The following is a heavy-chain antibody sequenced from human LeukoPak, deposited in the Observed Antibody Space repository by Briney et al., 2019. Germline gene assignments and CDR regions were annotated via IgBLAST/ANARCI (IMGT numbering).Heavy chain of an antibody. D-gene: IGHD6-13*01. CDR2: IYPGDSDT. CDR3: ARPSRQQLAYAFDI. CDR1: GSRFTSYW. J-gene: IGHJ3*02. Sequence: GGSLQISCKGSGSRFTSYWIGWVRQLPGKGLEGMGIIYPGDSDTRYSPSFQGQVTISADKSISTAYLQWSSLKASDTAMYYCARPSRQQLAYAFDIWGQGTMVTVSS. V-gene: IGHV5-51*01.